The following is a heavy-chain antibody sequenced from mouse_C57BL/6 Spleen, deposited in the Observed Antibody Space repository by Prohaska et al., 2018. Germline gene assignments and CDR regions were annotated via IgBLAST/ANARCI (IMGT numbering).Heavy chain of an antibody. J-gene: IGHJ2*01. Sequence: SVKMSCKASGYTFTDYNMHWVKQSHGKSLEWIGYINPNNGGTSYNQKFKGKATLTVNKSSSTAYMELRSLTSEDSAVYYCARLGQYYFDYWGQGTTLTVSS. V-gene: IGHV1-22*01. CDR1: GYTFTDYN. D-gene: IGHD3-3*01. CDR2: INPNNGGT. CDR3: ARLGQYYFDY.